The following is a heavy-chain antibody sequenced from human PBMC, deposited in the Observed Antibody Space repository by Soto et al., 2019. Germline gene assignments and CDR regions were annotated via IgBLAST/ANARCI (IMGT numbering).Heavy chain of an antibody. Sequence: QVQLVQSGAEVKKPGSSVKVSCKASGGTFSSYAISWVRQAPGQGLEWMGGTIPIFGTANYAQKFQGRVTITADESTSTAYMELSSLRSEDTAVYYCARIRGGSSGWYFPFDIWGQGTMVTVSS. V-gene: IGHV1-69*12. D-gene: IGHD6-19*01. CDR1: GGTFSSYA. J-gene: IGHJ3*02. CDR2: TIPIFGTA. CDR3: ARIRGGSSGWYFPFDI.